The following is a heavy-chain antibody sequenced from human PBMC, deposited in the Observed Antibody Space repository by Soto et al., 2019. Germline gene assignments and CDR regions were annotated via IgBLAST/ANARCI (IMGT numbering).Heavy chain of an antibody. V-gene: IGHV3-23*01. CDR1: VFTFNSYA. CDR3: GKDPNGDYVGGFDF. J-gene: IGHJ3*01. CDR2: ISASGGGT. D-gene: IGHD4-17*01. Sequence: EVQLLESGGDLVQPGGSLRLSCATSVFTFNSYAMSWVRQAPGKGLEWVSGISASGGGTYYLDSVKGRFTISKDSSSNTLYLQMNSLRAEDTALYFCGKDPNGDYVGGFDFWGPGTMVTVSS.